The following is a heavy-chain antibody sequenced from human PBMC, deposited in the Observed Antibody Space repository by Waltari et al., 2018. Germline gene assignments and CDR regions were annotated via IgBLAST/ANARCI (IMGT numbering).Heavy chain of an antibody. CDR3: ARVEGAAGLDI. J-gene: IGHJ3*02. V-gene: IGHV1-3*01. Sequence: QVQLVQSGAEVKKPGASVTVSCKASGYTFTSYAIHWVRPAPGQSLDWLGWINAGNGNTKYSQKFQGRVTITRDTSASTAYMELSSLRSEDTAVYYCARVEGAAGLDIWGQGTMVTVSS. CDR1: GYTFTSYA. CDR2: INAGNGNT. D-gene: IGHD3-16*01.